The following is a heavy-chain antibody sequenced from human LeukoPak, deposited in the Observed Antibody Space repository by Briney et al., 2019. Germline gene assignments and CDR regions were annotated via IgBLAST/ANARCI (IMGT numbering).Heavy chain of an antibody. CDR1: GFTFDDYA. Sequence: GGSLRLSCAASGFTFDDYAMHWVRQAPGKGLEWVSLISGDGGSTYYADSVKGRFTISRDNSKSSLYLQMNSLRTEDTALYYCAKDSFMTTVTNYWGQGTLVTVSS. D-gene: IGHD4-17*01. J-gene: IGHJ4*02. CDR3: AKDSFMTTVTNY. CDR2: ISGDGGST. V-gene: IGHV3-43*02.